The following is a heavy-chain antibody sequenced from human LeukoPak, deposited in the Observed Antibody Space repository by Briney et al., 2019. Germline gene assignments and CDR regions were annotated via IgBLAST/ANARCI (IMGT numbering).Heavy chain of an antibody. J-gene: IGHJ3*02. Sequence: PSETLSLTCTVSGGSISSHYWSWIRQPPGKGLEWIGYIYYSGSTNYNPSLKSRVTISVDTSKNQFSLKLSSVTAADTAVYYCARDPGRGMRVAPLHAFDIWGQGTMVTVSS. CDR1: GGSISSHY. CDR2: IYYSGST. CDR3: ARDPGRGMRVAPLHAFDI. V-gene: IGHV4-59*11. D-gene: IGHD3-22*01.